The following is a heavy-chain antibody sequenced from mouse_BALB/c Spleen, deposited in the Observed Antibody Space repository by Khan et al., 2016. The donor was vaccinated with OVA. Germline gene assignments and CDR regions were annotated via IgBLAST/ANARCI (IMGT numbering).Heavy chain of an antibody. CDR1: GFSFIAYD. CDR3: AKGVCSYYLAVNY. CDR2: IWGGGGT. V-gene: IGHV2-6-5*01. D-gene: IGHD2-10*02. J-gene: IGHJ4*01. Sequence: VLLQESEPGLVAPSQSLSITCTVSGFSFIAYDVSWIRQPPGKGLEWLGVIWGGGGTNYNSALKSRLSISKDNSNIQVYLTMNSLHIDDTAMYYCAKGVCSYYLAVNYWGQGTSVTVSS.